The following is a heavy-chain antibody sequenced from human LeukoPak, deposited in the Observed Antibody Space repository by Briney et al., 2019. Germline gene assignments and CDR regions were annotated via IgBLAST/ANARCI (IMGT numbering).Heavy chain of an antibody. Sequence: GSLRLSCAASGFTFSSYSMNWVRQAPGKGLEWVSSISSSSSTKYYADSVKGRFTISRDNAKNSLYLQMNSLRDEDTAVYYCARGKIGYYYGDYDGFWGQGTLVTVSS. V-gene: IGHV3-48*02. CDR3: ARGKIGYYYGDYDGF. D-gene: IGHD4-17*01. J-gene: IGHJ4*02. CDR1: GFTFSSYS. CDR2: ISSSSSTK.